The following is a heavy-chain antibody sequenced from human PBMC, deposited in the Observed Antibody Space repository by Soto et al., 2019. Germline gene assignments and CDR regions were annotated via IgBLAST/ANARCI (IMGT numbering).Heavy chain of an antibody. J-gene: IGHJ4*02. V-gene: IGHV1-69*12. CDR1: GGTFSSYA. D-gene: IGHD2-2*01. CDR2: IIPIFGTA. CDR3: ARARGYCISTSCQYFDY. Sequence: QVQLVQSGAEVKKPGSSVKVSCKASGGTFSSYAISWVRQAPGQGLEWMGGIIPIFGTANYAQKFQGRVTITADESTSXXYLELSSLRSEDTAVYYCARARGYCISTSCQYFDYWGQGTLVTVSS.